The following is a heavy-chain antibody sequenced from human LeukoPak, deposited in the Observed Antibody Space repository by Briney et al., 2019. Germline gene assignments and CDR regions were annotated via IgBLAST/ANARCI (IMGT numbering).Heavy chain of an antibody. CDR3: VRGPYGSGISNWFDP. D-gene: IGHD3-10*01. Sequence: SETLSLTCTVSGGSISSYHWSWIRQPPGKGLEWIGYIYYSGSTNYNPSLKSRVTVSVDTSKNQFSLKLTSVTAADTAVYYCVRGPYGSGISNWFDPWGQGTLVIVSS. CDR2: IYYSGST. J-gene: IGHJ5*02. V-gene: IGHV4-59*01. CDR1: GGSISSYH.